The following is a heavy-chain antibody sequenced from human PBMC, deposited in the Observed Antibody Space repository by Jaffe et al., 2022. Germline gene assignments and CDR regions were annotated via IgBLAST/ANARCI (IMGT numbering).Heavy chain of an antibody. Sequence: EVQLVESGGGLVQPGGSLRLSCAASGFTFSSYEMNWVRQAPGKGLEWVSYISSSGSTIYYADSVKGRFTISRDNAKNSLYLQMNSLRAEDTAVYYCARGSVTAMVRYYYYYYYMDVWGKGTTVTVSS. CDR2: ISSSGSTI. CDR3: ARGSVTAMVRYYYYYYYMDV. V-gene: IGHV3-48*03. D-gene: IGHD5-18*01. J-gene: IGHJ6*03. CDR1: GFTFSSYE.